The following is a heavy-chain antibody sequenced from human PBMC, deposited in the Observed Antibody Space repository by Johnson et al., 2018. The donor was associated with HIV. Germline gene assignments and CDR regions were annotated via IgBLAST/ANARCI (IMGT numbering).Heavy chain of an antibody. J-gene: IGHJ3*02. CDR3: ASLGGSYSLDI. V-gene: IGHV3-30*14. D-gene: IGHD1-26*01. Sequence: QVQLVESGGGVVQPGRSLRLSCAASGFTFSSYAMHWVRQAPGKGLEWVAVISYDGSNKYYADSVKGRFTISRDNSKNTLYLQMNSLRAEDTAVYYCASLGGSYSLDIWGQGTMVTVSS. CDR1: GFTFSSYA. CDR2: ISYDGSNK.